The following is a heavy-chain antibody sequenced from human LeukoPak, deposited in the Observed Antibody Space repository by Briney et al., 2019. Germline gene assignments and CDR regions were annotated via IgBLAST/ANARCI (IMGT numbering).Heavy chain of an antibody. Sequence: PSETLPLTCTVSGGSISSYYWSWIRQPPGKGLEWIGYIYYSGSTNYNPSLKSRVTISVDTSKNQFSLKLSSVTAADTAVYYCARAQGFSSGWFGFDYWGQGTLVTVSS. CDR1: GGSISSYY. CDR3: ARAQGFSSGWFGFDY. J-gene: IGHJ4*02. V-gene: IGHV4-59*01. D-gene: IGHD6-19*01. CDR2: IYYSGST.